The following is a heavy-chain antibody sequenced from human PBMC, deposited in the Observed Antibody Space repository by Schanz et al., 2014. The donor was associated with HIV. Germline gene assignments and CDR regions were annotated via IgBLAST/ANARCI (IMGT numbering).Heavy chain of an antibody. J-gene: IGHJ4*02. V-gene: IGHV3-7*01. Sequence: EVQLVESGGGLVQPGGSLRLSCAASGFTFSDYWMSWVRQAPGKGLEWVANINHDGSVKGYLASVKGRFTVSRDNVMNSLHLQMNTLRAEDTAVYYCARIPYSNTQYDYWGQGTLVTVSS. CDR3: ARIPYSNTQYDY. D-gene: IGHD1-26*01. CDR2: INHDGSVK. CDR1: GFTFSDYW.